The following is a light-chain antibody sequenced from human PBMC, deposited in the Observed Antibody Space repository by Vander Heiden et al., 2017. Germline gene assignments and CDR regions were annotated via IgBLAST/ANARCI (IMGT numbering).Light chain of an antibody. CDR1: QSLLHSNGKTY. V-gene: IGKV2D-29*01. CDR2: EVY. Sequence: DVVLTQTPLSLSVTPGQPASMSCKSSQSLLHSNGKTYLYWYLQKAGQPPHLLIYEVYNHFPGVPDRFSGSGSGTDFTLKISRVEAEDVGVYYCMENIQLPVTFGGGTKLEIK. CDR3: MENIQLPVT. J-gene: IGKJ4*01.